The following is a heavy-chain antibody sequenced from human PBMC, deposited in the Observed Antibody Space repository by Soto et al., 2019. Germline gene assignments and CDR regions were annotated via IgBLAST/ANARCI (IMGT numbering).Heavy chain of an antibody. CDR2: IYPGDSDI. D-gene: IGHD3-22*01. V-gene: IGHV5-51*01. Sequence: PGESLKSSCKGSGYTFTSYWIGWVRQMPGKGLEWMGIIYPGDSDIRYSPSFQGQVTISADKSISTAYLHWSSLKASDTAMYYCARRDYYDSSAYAYWGQGTMVTVSP. CDR1: GYTFTSYW. J-gene: IGHJ4*02. CDR3: ARRDYYDSSAYAY.